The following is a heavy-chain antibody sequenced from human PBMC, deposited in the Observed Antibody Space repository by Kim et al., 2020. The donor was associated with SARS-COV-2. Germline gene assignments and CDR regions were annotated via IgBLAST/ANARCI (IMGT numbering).Heavy chain of an antibody. Sequence: SETLSLTCSVSAGSISSHYWSWIRRPPGAGLELLGNIYFTGSTNYNPSLKSRVTISVDTSKNRFFLKVTTVTAADTDVYYCARGPGAWRCDPWRQGTQVFDPS. D-gene: IGHD3-10*01. CDR1: AGSISSHY. J-gene: IGHJ5*02. CDR2: IYFTGST. V-gene: IGHV4-59*11. CDR3: ARGPGAWRCDP.